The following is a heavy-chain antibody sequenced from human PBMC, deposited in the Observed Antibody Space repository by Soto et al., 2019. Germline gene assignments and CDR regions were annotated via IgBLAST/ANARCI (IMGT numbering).Heavy chain of an antibody. CDR1: GGSTSSSNG. V-gene: IGHV4-4*02. D-gene: IGHD3-10*01. Sequence: PSETLSITCAVFGGSTSSSNGWSWARQPPGKGLEWIGEIYHSGSTNYNPSLKSRVTISVDKSKNQFSLKLSSVTAADTAVYYCARDRYYYGSGSYYWFDPWGQGTLVT. CDR2: IYHSGST. CDR3: ARDRYYYGSGSYYWFDP. J-gene: IGHJ5*02.